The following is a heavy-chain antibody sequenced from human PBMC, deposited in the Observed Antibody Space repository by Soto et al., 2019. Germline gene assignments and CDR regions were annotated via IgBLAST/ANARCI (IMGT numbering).Heavy chain of an antibody. CDR2: ISYDGSNK. Sequence: AGSLRLSCAACGLTFCSYGMHWVRQAPGKGLEWVAVISYDGSNKYYADSVKGRFTISRDNSKNTLYLQMNSLRAEDTAVYYCAKSIAAAGIDYYYGMDVWGQGTTVTVSS. V-gene: IGHV3-30*18. CDR3: AKSIAAAGIDYYYGMDV. CDR1: GLTFCSYG. D-gene: IGHD6-13*01. J-gene: IGHJ6*02.